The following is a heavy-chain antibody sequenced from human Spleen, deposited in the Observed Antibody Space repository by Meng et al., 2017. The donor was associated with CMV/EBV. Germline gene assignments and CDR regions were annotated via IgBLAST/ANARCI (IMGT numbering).Heavy chain of an antibody. J-gene: IGHJ6*02. CDR2: IKQDGSEK. V-gene: IGHV3-7*01. CDR1: GFTFSSYW. Sequence: ESLKISCAASGFTFSSYWMSWVRQAPGKGLEWVANIKQDGSEKYYVDSVKGRFTISRDNAKNSLYLQMNSLRAEDTAVYYCAREVGDCSSTSCFPSSGWYDYYYYYGMDVWGQGTTVTVSS. D-gene: IGHD2-2*01. CDR3: AREVGDCSSTSCFPSSGWYDYYYYYGMDV.